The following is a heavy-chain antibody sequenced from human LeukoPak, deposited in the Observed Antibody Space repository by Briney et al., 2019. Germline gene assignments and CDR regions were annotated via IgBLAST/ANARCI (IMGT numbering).Heavy chain of an antibody. CDR2: ISPSGTSM. CDR3: AKGHTYGMI. J-gene: IGHJ4*02. V-gene: IGHV3-11*01. CDR1: GFIFSNYY. D-gene: IGHD5-18*01. Sequence: GGPLRLSCAASGFIFSNYYMSWLRLTPGKALEWVSYISPSGTSMSYADSVKGRFTISRDNGKDSLFLQMNSLRAEDTAVYYCAKGHTYGMIWGQGTLVSVSS.